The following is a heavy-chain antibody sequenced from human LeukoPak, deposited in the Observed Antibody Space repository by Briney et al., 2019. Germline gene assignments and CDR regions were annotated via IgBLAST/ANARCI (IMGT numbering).Heavy chain of an antibody. CDR2: IYPGDSDT. CDR3: ARQHCSSTSCSRPGSLDYFDY. V-gene: IGHV5-51*01. D-gene: IGHD2-2*01. CDR1: GYSFTSYW. J-gene: IGHJ4*02. Sequence: GESLKISCKGSGYSFTSYWIGWVRQMPGKGLEWMGIIYPGDSDTRYSPSFQGQVPISADKSISHAYLQWSSPKASDTAMYYCARQHCSSTSCSRPGSLDYFDYWGQGTLVTVSS.